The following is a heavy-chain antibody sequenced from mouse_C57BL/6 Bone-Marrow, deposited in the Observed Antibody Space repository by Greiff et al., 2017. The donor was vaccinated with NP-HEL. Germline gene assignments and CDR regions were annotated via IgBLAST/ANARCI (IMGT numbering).Heavy chain of an antibody. D-gene: IGHD2-3*01. CDR1: GFTFSSYG. Sequence: EVQLVESGGDLVKPGGSLKLSCAASGFTFSSYGMSWVRQTPDKRLEWVATLSSGGSYTYYPDSVKGRFTISRDNAKNTLYLQMSSLKSEDTAMYYCARDGYYLDYWGQGTTLTVSS. V-gene: IGHV5-6*01. CDR2: LSSGGSYT. J-gene: IGHJ2*01. CDR3: ARDGYYLDY.